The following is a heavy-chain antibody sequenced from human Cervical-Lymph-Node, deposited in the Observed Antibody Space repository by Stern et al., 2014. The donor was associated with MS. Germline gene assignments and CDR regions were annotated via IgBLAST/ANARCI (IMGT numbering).Heavy chain of an antibody. J-gene: IGHJ4*02. D-gene: IGHD6-19*01. CDR3: ATHVGLSSGWYRY. CDR1: GGTFSNYA. CDR2: IIPIFGTA. Sequence: QVQLVESGTEVKKPGSSVKVSCKASGGTFSNYAISWVRQAPGQGLEWMGGIIPIFGTAIYAPKFQGRVTITADESTSTAYMELSSLRSEDTAVYYCATHVGLSSGWYRYWGQGTLVTVSS. V-gene: IGHV1-69*01.